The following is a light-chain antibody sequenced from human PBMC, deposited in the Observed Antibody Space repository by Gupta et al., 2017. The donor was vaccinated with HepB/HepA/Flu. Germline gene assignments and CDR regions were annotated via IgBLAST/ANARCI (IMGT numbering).Light chain of an antibody. Sequence: QSVLTQPPSVSGAPGQRVTISCTWSSSNNGAGYDAHWYQQLPGTAPKILIYGNSKRPSRVPDRFSGTKSGTSASLVISGLQAEDEADYYGQAYDSSLSEQGGVYGGGKKLTV. CDR2: GNS. CDR3: QAYDSSLSEQGGV. CDR1: SSNNGAGYD. J-gene: IGLJ2*01. V-gene: IGLV1-40*01.